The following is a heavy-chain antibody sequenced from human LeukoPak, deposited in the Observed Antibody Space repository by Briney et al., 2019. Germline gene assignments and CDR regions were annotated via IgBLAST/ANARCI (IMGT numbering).Heavy chain of an antibody. CDR2: INPNSGGT. V-gene: IGHV1-2*02. J-gene: IGHJ5*02. D-gene: IGHD6-13*01. Sequence: ASVKVSCKASGYTFTGYYMHWVRQAPGQGLEWMGWINPNSGGTNYAQKFQGRVTMTRDTSISTAYMELSGLRSDDTAVYYCARESAAAGTGIWFDPWGQGTLVTVSS. CDR1: GYTFTGYY. CDR3: ARESAAAGTGIWFDP.